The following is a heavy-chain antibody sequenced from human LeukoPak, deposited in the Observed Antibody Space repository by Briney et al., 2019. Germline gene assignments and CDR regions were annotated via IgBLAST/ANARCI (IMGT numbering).Heavy chain of an antibody. J-gene: IGHJ5*02. CDR1: GDSIRTYY. V-gene: IGHV4-59*08. CDR3: ARQLALTCFDP. CDR2: ISDSGRT. D-gene: IGHD3-16*01. Sequence: SETLSLTCAVSGDSIRTYYWRWMRQPPGKGLEWMGYISDSGRTNYSPSLKSRFSISPDTSKNQLSLRLSSVTAADTAVYYCARQLALTCFDPWGQGTLVTVSS.